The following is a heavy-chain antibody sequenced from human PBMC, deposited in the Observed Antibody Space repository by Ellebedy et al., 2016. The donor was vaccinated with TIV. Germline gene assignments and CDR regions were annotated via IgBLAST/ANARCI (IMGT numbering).Heavy chain of an antibody. V-gene: IGHV5-51*01. CDR1: GYSFTTYW. CDR2: ICPGDSDT. Sequence: GESLKISCKGSGYSFTTYWIGWVRQMPGKGLEWMGIICPGDSDTRYSPSFQGQVNISADKSISTAYLQWSSLKASDSAMYYCARRDDSGGYYYYYFDYWGQGTLVTVSS. D-gene: IGHD3-22*01. J-gene: IGHJ4*02. CDR3: ARRDDSGGYYYYYFDY.